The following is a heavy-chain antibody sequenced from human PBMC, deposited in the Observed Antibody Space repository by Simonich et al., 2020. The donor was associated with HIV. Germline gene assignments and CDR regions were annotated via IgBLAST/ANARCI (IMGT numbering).Heavy chain of an antibody. Sequence: EVQLVESGGGLIQPGGSLRLSCAASGFTVSSNYMSWVRQAPGKGLEWVSVIYSGGSTYYADSVKGRFTISRDNSKNTLYLQINSLRAEDTAVYYCARATAVAGRGGYFDYWGQGTLVTVSS. J-gene: IGHJ4*02. CDR1: GFTVSSNY. V-gene: IGHV3-53*01. CDR3: ARATAVAGRGGYFDY. CDR2: IYSGGST. D-gene: IGHD6-19*01.